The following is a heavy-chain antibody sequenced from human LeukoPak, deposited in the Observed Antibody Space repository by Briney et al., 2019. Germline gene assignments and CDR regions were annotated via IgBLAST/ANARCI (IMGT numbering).Heavy chain of an antibody. CDR2: IIPILGIA. D-gene: IGHD6-19*01. CDR3: ATDTHLSSGWYLAVKPLSY. Sequence: EASVKVSCKASGGTFSSYAINWVRQAPGQGLDWMGRIIPILGIANYAQKFQGRVTITADKSTSTAYMELSSLRSEDTAVYYCATDTHLSSGWYLAVKPLSYWGQGTLVTVSS. CDR1: GGTFSSYA. J-gene: IGHJ4*02. V-gene: IGHV1-69*04.